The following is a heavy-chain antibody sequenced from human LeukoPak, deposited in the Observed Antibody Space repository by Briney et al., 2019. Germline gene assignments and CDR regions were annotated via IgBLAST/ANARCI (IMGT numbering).Heavy chain of an antibody. CDR3: ARQIIGVLLFLFCY. CDR1: GGSITSSSYY. D-gene: IGHD3-10*01. Sequence: SETLSLTCTVSGGSITSSSYYWGWIRQPPGKGLEWFGTIYYSGNTYYSPSLQRRVTISVDTSKNKFSLTLSSVTAADTAVYYCARQIIGVLLFLFCYWGQGTLVTVSS. CDR2: IYYSGNT. J-gene: IGHJ4*02. V-gene: IGHV4-39*01.